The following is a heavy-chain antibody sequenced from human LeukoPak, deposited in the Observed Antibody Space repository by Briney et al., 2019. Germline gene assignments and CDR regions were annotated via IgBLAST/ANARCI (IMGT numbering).Heavy chain of an antibody. D-gene: IGHD6-13*01. J-gene: IGHJ3*02. CDR1: GFTFISYA. CDR3: ARDRAPVQRQRVPDASDI. CDR2: ISYDGMNK. Sequence: GRSLRLSRSASGFTFISYAMPGVRQAPGMGLEWVAVISYDGMNKYYADSVKGRFTISRDNSKNTLYLQMNSLRAEDTAVYYCARDRAPVQRQRVPDASDICGEGAMVTVSS. V-gene: IGHV3-30*04.